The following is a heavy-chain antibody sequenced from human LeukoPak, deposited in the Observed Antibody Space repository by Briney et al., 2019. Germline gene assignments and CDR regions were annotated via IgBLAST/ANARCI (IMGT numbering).Heavy chain of an antibody. CDR2: IHPDGSEE. Sequence: PGGSLRLSCVGSVFTFSNYWMNWVRQAPGKGLEWVANIHPDGSEEHYVDSVKGRFTISRDNAKNSLHLQMSSLQVEDTAVYYCARPPFAYGLDVWGQGTTVTVS. J-gene: IGHJ6*02. CDR1: VFTFSNYW. D-gene: IGHD3-10*01. V-gene: IGHV3-7*01. CDR3: ARPPFAYGLDV.